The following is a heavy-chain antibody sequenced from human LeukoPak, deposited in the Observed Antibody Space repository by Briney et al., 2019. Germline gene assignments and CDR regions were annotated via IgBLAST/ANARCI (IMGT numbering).Heavy chain of an antibody. D-gene: IGHD3-3*01. V-gene: IGHV7-4-1*02. CDR2: INTNTGNP. Sequence: ASVKVSCTASGYTFTSYAMNRVRQAPRQELEWMGWINTNTGNPTYGQGYTGRFVCSVDTSVSTAYLQISSLKAEDTAVYYCARDLFSPGFSWSCYQYYYYGMDVWGQGTTVTVSS. CDR1: GYTFTSYA. CDR3: ARDLFSPGFSWSCYQYYYYGMDV. J-gene: IGHJ6*02.